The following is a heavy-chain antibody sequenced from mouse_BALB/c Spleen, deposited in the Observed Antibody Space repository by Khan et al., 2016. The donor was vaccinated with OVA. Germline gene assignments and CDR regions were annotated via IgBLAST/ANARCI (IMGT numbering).Heavy chain of an antibody. J-gene: IGHJ3*01. D-gene: IGHD1-1*01. CDR1: GYTFTSYV. V-gene: IGHV1S136*01. Sequence: VQLQQSGPELVKPGASVKMSCKASGYTFTSYVMHWVKQKPGLGLEWIGYIYPFNDDTKYNEKFKDKATLTSDKSSSTAYMELSSLTSEDSAVYYGAQVGTYYVSFAYWGQGTLVTVSA. CDR3: AQVGTYYVSFAY. CDR2: IYPFNDDT.